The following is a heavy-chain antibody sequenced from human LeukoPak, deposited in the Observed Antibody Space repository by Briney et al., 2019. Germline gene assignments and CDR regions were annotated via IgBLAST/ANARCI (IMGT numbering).Heavy chain of an antibody. Sequence: GGSLRLSCAASGFTVSSNYMSWVRQAPGKGLEWVSVIYSGGNTYYTDSVKGRFTISRDSSKNTLYLRMNSLRAEDTAVYYCARMGYYYSIPTFFDYWGREPWSPSPQ. CDR2: IYSGGNT. D-gene: IGHD3-22*01. CDR3: ARMGYYYSIPTFFDY. V-gene: IGHV3-66*02. CDR1: GFTVSSNY. J-gene: IGHJ4*02.